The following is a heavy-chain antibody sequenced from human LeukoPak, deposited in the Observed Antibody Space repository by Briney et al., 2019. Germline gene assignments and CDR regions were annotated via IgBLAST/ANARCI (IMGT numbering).Heavy chain of an antibody. V-gene: IGHV1-2*02. CDR2: INPNSGGT. D-gene: IGHD2-15*01. J-gene: IGHJ5*02. Sequence: ASVKDSCKASGYTFIAYYMHWVRQAPGQGLEWMGWINPNSGGTNYAQKFQGRVTMTRDTSISTAYMELSRLRSDDTAVYYCARAHGGYCSGGSCHNWFDPWGQGTLVTVSS. CDR3: ARAHGGYCSGGSCHNWFDP. CDR1: GYTFIAYY.